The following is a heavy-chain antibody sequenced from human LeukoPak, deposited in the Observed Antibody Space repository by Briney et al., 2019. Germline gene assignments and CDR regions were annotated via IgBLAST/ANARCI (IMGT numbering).Heavy chain of an antibody. Sequence: SETLSLTCTVSGGSVSSYYWSWIRRPPGKGLEWIGYIYYIGSTNYNPSLKSRVTISVDTSKDHFSLKLSSVTAADTAVYYCARYYYGSGSYYNRAWFDPWGQGTLVTVSS. J-gene: IGHJ5*02. D-gene: IGHD3-10*01. CDR3: ARYYYGSGSYYNRAWFDP. CDR1: GGSVSSYY. V-gene: IGHV4-59*08. CDR2: IYYIGST.